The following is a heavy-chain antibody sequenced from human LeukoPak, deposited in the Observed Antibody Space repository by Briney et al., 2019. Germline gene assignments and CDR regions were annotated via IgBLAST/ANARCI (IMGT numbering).Heavy chain of an antibody. Sequence: PSETLSLTCTVSGYSISSGYYWGWIRQPPGKGLEWIGSIYHSGSTYYNPSLKSRVTISVDTSKNQFSLKLSSVTAADTAVYYCARGHASVDVWGKGITVIVSS. CDR1: GYSISSGYY. CDR2: IYHSGST. CDR3: ARGHASVDV. J-gene: IGHJ6*04. V-gene: IGHV4-38-2*02.